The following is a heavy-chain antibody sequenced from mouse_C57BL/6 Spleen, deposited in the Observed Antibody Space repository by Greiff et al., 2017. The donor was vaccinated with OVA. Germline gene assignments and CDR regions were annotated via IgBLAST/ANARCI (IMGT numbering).Heavy chain of an antibody. D-gene: IGHD1-1*01. J-gene: IGHJ4*01. CDR2: INPNNGGT. CDR3: ARAGFITTAAMDY. V-gene: IGHV1-22*01. CDR1: GYTFTDYN. Sequence: VQLQQSGPELVKPGASVKMSCKASGYTFTDYNMHWVKQSHGKSLEWIGYINPNNGGTSYNQKFKGKATLTVNKSSSTAYMELRSLTSEESAVYYCARAGFITTAAMDYWGQGTSVTVSS.